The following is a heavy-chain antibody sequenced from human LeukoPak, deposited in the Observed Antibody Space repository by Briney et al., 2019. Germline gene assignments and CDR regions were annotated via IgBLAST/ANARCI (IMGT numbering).Heavy chain of an antibody. Sequence: PGGSLRLSCAASGFTFDDYAMYWVRQAPGKGLEWVSGLSWNSANIGYADSVKGRFTISRDNAKNSLYLQMDSLRPEDTAFYYCARDMGGYYDSSGYLMGFEYWGQGTLVTVSS. CDR2: LSWNSANI. J-gene: IGHJ4*02. D-gene: IGHD3-22*01. CDR1: GFTFDDYA. CDR3: ARDMGGYYDSSGYLMGFEY. V-gene: IGHV3-9*01.